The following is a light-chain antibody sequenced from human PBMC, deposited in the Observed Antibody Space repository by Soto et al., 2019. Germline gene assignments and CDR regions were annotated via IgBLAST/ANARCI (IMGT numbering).Light chain of an antibody. CDR3: QQYNTWPRT. V-gene: IGKV3-15*01. J-gene: IGKJ1*01. CDR2: GAS. Sequence: EIVMTQSKATLSVSPGERATLSCRASQSVSSDLAWYHQKPGQAPRLLIYGASTRAIGIPARFSGSGSGTEFTLTINSLQSEDFAVYYCQQYNTWPRTFGQGTKVDI. CDR1: QSVSSD.